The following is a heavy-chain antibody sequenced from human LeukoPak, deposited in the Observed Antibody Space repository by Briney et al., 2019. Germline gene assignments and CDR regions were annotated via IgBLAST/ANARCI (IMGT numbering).Heavy chain of an antibody. D-gene: IGHD3-9*01. CDR2: IYYSGST. J-gene: IGHJ6*02. CDR3: ARNPSYDILTGYSDYYGMDV. V-gene: IGHV4-59*01. CDR1: GGSISSYY. Sequence: SETLSLTCTVSGGSISSYYWSWIRQSPGKGLEWIGYIYYSGSTNYNPSLKSRVTISVDTSKNQFSLKLSSVTAADTAVYYCARNPSYDILTGYSDYYGMDVWGQGTMVTVSS.